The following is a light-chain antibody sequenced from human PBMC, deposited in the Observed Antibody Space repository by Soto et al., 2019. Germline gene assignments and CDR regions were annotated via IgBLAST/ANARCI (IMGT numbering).Light chain of an antibody. Sequence: EIVLTQSPGTLSLSPGERATLSCRASQSVSSSYLAWYQQKPGHSPSLLIYGASSRATGIPDRFSGSGSGTDFTLTISRLEPEDFAVYYCQQYGSSPPWTFGQGTKVDIK. V-gene: IGKV3-20*01. CDR1: QSVSSSY. CDR2: GAS. CDR3: QQYGSSPPWT. J-gene: IGKJ1*01.